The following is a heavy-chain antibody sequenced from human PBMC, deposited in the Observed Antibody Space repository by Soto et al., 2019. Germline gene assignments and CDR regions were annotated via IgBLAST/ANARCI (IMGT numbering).Heavy chain of an antibody. D-gene: IGHD2-15*01. Sequence: SETLSLTCTVSDGSISCYYWSWIRQPPGKGLECIGYIYYSGSSNYNPSLKSRVTISVDTSKNQFSLKLTSVTAAATAVYYCARLRNCSGGTCYGPQNYYYYYYMDVWGKGTTVTVSS. V-gene: IGHV4-59*08. CDR1: DGSISCYY. J-gene: IGHJ6*03. CDR3: ARLRNCSGGTCYGPQNYYYYYYMDV. CDR2: IYYSGSS.